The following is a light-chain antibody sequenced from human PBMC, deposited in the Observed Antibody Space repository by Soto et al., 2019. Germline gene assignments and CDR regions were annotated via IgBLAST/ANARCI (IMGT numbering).Light chain of an antibody. J-gene: IGKJ1*01. CDR1: QSISGSF. Sequence: GLTQSPGTLSLNTGERATLSCRASQSISGSFLAWYQQKPGQAPRLLIYSTSSRATGIPDRFSGSGSGTDFTLTISRLEPEDFAVYYCQQYGNSPWTFGQGTKADIK. V-gene: IGKV3-20*01. CDR3: QQYGNSPWT. CDR2: STS.